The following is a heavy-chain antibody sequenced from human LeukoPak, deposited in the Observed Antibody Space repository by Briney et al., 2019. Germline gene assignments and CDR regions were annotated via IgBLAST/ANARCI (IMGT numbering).Heavy chain of an antibody. D-gene: IGHD2-2*01. CDR3: AKGGVPAALLDY. J-gene: IGHJ4*02. V-gene: IGHV3-30*02. CDR2: IRYDGSNK. CDR1: GFTFSSYG. Sequence: GGSLRLSCAASGFTFSSYGMHWVRQAPGKGLEWVAFIRYDGSNKYYADSVKGRFTISRDNSKNTLYLQMNSLRAEDTAVYYCAKGGVPAALLDYWAQGTLVTVSS.